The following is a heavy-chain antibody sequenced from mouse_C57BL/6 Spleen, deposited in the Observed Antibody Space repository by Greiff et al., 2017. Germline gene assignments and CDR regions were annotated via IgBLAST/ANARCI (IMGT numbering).Heavy chain of an antibody. V-gene: IGHV2-2*01. CDR1: VFSVTTYA. Sequence: VQLQQSRPGLVPPSQSLSSTCTVSVFSVTTYAVPRVRHSPGRGLDVLGVRWSGGSPDSNAAFISSLSISKDNSKSQVFFKMNSLQADDTAIYYCARNLGTTVVGAMDYCGQGPSGTGSS. CDR3: ARNLGTTVVGAMDY. D-gene: IGHD1-1*01. CDR2: RWSGGSP. J-gene: IGHJ4*01.